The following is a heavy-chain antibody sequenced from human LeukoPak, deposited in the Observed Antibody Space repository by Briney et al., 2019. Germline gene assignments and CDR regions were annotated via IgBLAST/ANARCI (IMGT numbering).Heavy chain of an antibody. CDR1: GGSFSGYY. D-gene: IGHD2-15*01. V-gene: IGHV4-34*01. CDR2: INHSGST. CDR3: ARDLGYCSGGSCYGGWFDP. J-gene: IGHJ5*02. Sequence: SETLSLTCAVYGGSFSGYYWSWIRQPPGKGLEWIGEINHSGSTNYNPSLKSRVTISVDTSKNQFSLKLSSVTAADTAVYYCARDLGYCSGGSCYGGWFDPWGQGTLVTVSS.